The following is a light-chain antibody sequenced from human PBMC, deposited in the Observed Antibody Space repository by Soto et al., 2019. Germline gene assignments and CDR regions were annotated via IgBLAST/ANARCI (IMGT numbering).Light chain of an antibody. Sequence: QSALTQPRSVSGSPGQSVTISCTGTSSHVGDYDYVSWYQQHPTKAPQLIIYNVSERPSGVPDRFSGSMSGNTASLTISGRQSEDEPAYSSCSYAGFIYVFGTGTKVTVL. V-gene: IGLV2-11*01. CDR3: CSYAGFIYV. J-gene: IGLJ1*01. CDR2: NVS. CDR1: SSHVGDYDY.